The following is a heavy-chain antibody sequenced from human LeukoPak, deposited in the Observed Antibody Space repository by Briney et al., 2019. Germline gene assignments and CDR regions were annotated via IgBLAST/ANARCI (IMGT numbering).Heavy chain of an antibody. J-gene: IGHJ4*02. CDR1: GGSFSGYY. CDR2: INHSGST. CDR3: VRGSLRYFDWLPHFDY. Sequence: PSETLSLTCAVYGGSFSGYYWSWIRQPPGKGLEWIGEINHSGSTNYNPSLKSRVTISVDTSKNQFSLKLSSVTAADTAVYYCVRGSLRYFDWLPHFDYWGQGTLVTVSS. V-gene: IGHV4-34*01. D-gene: IGHD3-9*01.